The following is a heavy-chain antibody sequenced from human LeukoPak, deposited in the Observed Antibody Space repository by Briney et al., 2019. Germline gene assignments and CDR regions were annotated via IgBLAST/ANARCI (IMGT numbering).Heavy chain of an antibody. D-gene: IGHD3-22*01. CDR1: GGSISSGDYY. CDR3: ASFYDSSGYDYPDY. J-gene: IGHJ4*02. CDR2: IYYSGST. V-gene: IGHV4-30-4*01. Sequence: SQTLSLTCTVSGGSISSGDYYWSWIRQPPGKGLEWIGYIYYSGSTYYNPSLESRVTISVDTSKNQSSLKLSSVTAADTAVYYCASFYDSSGYDYPDYWGQGTLVTVSS.